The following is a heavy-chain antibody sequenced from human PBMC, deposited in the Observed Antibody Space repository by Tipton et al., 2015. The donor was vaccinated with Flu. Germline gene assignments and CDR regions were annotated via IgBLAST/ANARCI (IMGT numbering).Heavy chain of an antibody. V-gene: IGHV4-38-2*02. CDR1: GDSIRSDYY. Sequence: TLSLTCSISGDSIRSDYYWGWIRQPPGKGLEWIGHLFHTGTTYHKPSLKSRGTISINTSKNQLSLKGFSVTAADTAVYYCARRDYSNYVSDPKNWFGPWGQGILVTVSS. CDR3: ARRDYSNYVSDPKNWFGP. CDR2: LFHTGTT. D-gene: IGHD4-11*01. J-gene: IGHJ5*02.